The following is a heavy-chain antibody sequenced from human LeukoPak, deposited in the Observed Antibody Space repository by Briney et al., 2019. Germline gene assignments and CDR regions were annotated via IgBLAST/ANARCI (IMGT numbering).Heavy chain of an antibody. CDR3: AKSGIIQGYYFYYMDV. CDR1: GFTVSSNY. J-gene: IGHJ6*03. D-gene: IGHD5-18*01. CDR2: ISSSGSTI. V-gene: IGHV3-11*01. Sequence: GGSLRLSCAASGFTVSSNYMSWVRQAPGKGLEWVSYISSSGSTIYYADSVKGRFTISRDNAKNSLYLQMNSLRAEDTALYYCAKSGIIQGYYFYYMDVWGKGTTVTISS.